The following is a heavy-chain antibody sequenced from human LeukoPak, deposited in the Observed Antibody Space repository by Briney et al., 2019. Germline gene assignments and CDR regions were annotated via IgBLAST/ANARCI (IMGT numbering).Heavy chain of an antibody. CDR1: GYTFTSYA. V-gene: IGHV1-3*01. J-gene: IGHJ6*04. Sequence: ASVKVSCKASGYTFTSYAMHWVRQAPGQRLEWMGWINAGNGNTKYSQKFQGRVTITRDTSASTAYMELSSLRSEGTAVYYCARDWGPFGYCSGGSCYYYYYGMDVWGKGTTVTVSS. CDR3: ARDWGPFGYCSGGSCYYYYYGMDV. CDR2: INAGNGNT. D-gene: IGHD2-15*01.